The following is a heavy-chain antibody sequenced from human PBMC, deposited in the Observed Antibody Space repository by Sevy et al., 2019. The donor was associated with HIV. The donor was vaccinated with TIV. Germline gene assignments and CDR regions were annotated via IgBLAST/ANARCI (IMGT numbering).Heavy chain of an antibody. CDR2: ISGSGGST. CDR3: AKDGAVVPAALTDY. Sequence: GGSLRLSCAASGFTFSSYAMSWVRQAPGKGLEWVSAISGSGGSTYYADSVKGRFTISRDNSKNTLYLQMNNLRAEDTAVYYCAKDGAVVPAALTDYWGQGTLVTVSS. CDR1: GFTFSSYA. V-gene: IGHV3-23*01. J-gene: IGHJ4*02. D-gene: IGHD2-2*01.